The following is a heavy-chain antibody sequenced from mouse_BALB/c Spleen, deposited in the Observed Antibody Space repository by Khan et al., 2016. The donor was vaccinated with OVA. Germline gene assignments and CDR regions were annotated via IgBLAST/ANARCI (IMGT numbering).Heavy chain of an antibody. CDR2: ISYSGVT. Sequence: EVQLQESGPGLVKPSQSLSLTCTVTGYSITSGYVWNWIRQFPGNKLEWMGYISYSGVTSYTPSLKSRISITRDTSKNQFFLQLNSVTTEDTATYYCARGNYDGYYIDYWGQGTTLTVSS. J-gene: IGHJ2*01. V-gene: IGHV3-2*02. CDR1: GYSITSGYV. CDR3: ARGNYDGYYIDY. D-gene: IGHD2-4*01.